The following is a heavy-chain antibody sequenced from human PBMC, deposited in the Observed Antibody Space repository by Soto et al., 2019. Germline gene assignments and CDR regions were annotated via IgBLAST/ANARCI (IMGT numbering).Heavy chain of an antibody. D-gene: IGHD3-3*01. V-gene: IGHV1-8*01. CDR3: ARGWARTIVGGVIRPDNWFDP. J-gene: IGHJ5*02. CDR2: MNPNSGNT. Sequence: SSVKDSCKASGCTFTSYYINWVRQATGQGLEWMGWMNPNSGNTGYAQKFQGRVTMTRNTSINTAYMELSSLRSEDTAVYYCARGWARTIVGGVIRPDNWFDPWGQGTLVTVSS. CDR1: GCTFTSYY.